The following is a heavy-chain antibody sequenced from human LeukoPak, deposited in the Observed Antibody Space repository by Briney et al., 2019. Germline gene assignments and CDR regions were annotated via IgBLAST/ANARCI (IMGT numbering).Heavy chain of an antibody. CDR2: INSDGSST. Sequence: TGGSLRLSCAASGFTFSSYWVHWVRQAPGKGLVWFSRINSDGSSTSYADSVKGRLTISRDNAKSTLYLQMNSLRAEDTAVYYCASSTQISKYADYWGQGALVTVSS. V-gene: IGHV3-74*01. CDR1: GFTFSSYW. CDR3: ASSTQISKYADY. D-gene: IGHD2-2*01. J-gene: IGHJ4*02.